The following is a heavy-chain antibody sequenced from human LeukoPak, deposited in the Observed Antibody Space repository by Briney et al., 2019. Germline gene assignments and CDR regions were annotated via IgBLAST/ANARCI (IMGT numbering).Heavy chain of an antibody. CDR3: VTKWRWLQF. CDR1: GFTFSSYE. CDR2: ISGSASTI. Sequence: GGSLRLSCAASGFTFSSYEMNWARQAPGKGLEWVSYISGSASTIYYADSVKGRFTISRDNAKNSLYLQMNSLRAEDTAVYYCVTKWRWLQFWGQGTLVTVSS. J-gene: IGHJ4*02. D-gene: IGHD5-24*01. V-gene: IGHV3-48*03.